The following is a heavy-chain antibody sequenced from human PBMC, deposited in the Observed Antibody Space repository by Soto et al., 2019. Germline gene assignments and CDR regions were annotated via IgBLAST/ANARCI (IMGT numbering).Heavy chain of an antibody. CDR1: GGSISSGGYS. D-gene: IGHD3-10*01. Sequence: SETLSLTCAVSGGSISSGGYSWSWIRQPPGKGLEWIGYIYNSVSTYYKKSLKSRVTISVDKSKNQFSLNLSSVTAADTAVYFCARDQNGSGNYYTRYFDYWGQGTLVTVSS. J-gene: IGHJ4*02. V-gene: IGHV4-30-2*01. CDR2: IYNSVST. CDR3: ARDQNGSGNYYTRYFDY.